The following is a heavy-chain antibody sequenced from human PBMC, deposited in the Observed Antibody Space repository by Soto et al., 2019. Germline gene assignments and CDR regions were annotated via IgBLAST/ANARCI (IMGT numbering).Heavy chain of an antibody. CDR3: AREWMDLGYCSGGSCYPSYYMDV. J-gene: IGHJ6*03. Sequence: SETLSLTCTVSGGSISSYYWSWIRQPPGKGLEWIGYIYYSGSTNYNPSLKSRVTISVDTSKNQFSLKLSSVTAADTAVYYCAREWMDLGYCSGGSCYPSYYMDVWGKGTTVTVSS. CDR2: IYYSGST. V-gene: IGHV4-59*01. D-gene: IGHD2-15*01. CDR1: GGSISSYY.